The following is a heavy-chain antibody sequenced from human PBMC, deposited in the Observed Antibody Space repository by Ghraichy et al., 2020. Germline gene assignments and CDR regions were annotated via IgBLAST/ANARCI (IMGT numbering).Heavy chain of an antibody. V-gene: IGHV4-34*01. Sequence: SETLSLTCAVYGGSFSGYYWSWIRQPPGKGLEWIGEINHIGSTNYNPSLKSRVTISVATSKNQFSLKLSSVTAADTAVYYCAITPDPFRSTSSNDYWGQGTLVTVSS. CDR1: GGSFSGYY. CDR3: AITPDPFRSTSSNDY. J-gene: IGHJ4*02. CDR2: INHIGST. D-gene: IGHD2-2*01.